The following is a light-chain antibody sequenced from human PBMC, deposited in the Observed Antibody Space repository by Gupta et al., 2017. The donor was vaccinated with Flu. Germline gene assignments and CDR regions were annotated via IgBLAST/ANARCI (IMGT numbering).Light chain of an antibody. CDR3: LRSYSGARV. J-gene: IGLJ3*02. Sequence: QAVVTPEPSLTASPGWTVTLTCGSATGAVTSGLFPYWFQQKPGQAPGTLIYDTSNKHPWTPARFSGYHLGGKAALTLSGAQPEDEAEYYCLRSYSGARVFGGGTKLTVL. CDR1: TGAVTSGLF. CDR2: DTS. V-gene: IGLV7-46*01.